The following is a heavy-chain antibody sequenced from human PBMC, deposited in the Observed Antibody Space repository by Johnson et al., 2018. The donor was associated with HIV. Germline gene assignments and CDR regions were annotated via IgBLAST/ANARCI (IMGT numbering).Heavy chain of an antibody. CDR1: GFTFSSYA. V-gene: IGHV3-64*01. J-gene: IGHJ3*02. CDR3: ARGRTWDSSGGDDAFDI. CDR2: ISSNGGST. D-gene: IGHD3-22*01. Sequence: VQLVESGGGLVQPGGSLRLSCAASGFTFSSYAMHWVRQAPGKGLEYVSAISSNGGSTYYANSVKGRFTISRDNSKNTLYLQMGSLRAEDMAVYYCARGRTWDSSGGDDAFDIWGQGTMVTVSS.